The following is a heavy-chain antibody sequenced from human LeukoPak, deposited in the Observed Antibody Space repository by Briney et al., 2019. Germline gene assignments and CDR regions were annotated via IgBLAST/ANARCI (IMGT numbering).Heavy chain of an antibody. J-gene: IGHJ4*02. CDR3: AKSVEHSNYRKFHD. CDR2: ISGGGGGT. D-gene: IGHD4-11*01. CDR1: GFIFSNYA. V-gene: IGHV3-23*01. Sequence: GGSLRLSCAASGFIFSNYAMSWVRQAPGKGPEWVSGISGGGGGTYYADSVKGRFTISRANSKNTLYLQMKSLRVDDTVVYYCAKSVEHSNYRKFHDWGQGTLVTVSS.